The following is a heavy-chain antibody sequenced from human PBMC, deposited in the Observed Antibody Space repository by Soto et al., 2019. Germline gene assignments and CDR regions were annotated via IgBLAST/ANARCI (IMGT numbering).Heavy chain of an antibody. CDR1: GFTFSSYA. J-gene: IGHJ1*01. CDR3: AKDGSDGHCSSTSCYWVEYFQH. D-gene: IGHD2-2*01. V-gene: IGHV3-23*01. Sequence: GGSLRLSCAASGFTFSSYAMSWVRQAPGKGLEWVSAISGSGGSTYYADSVKGRFTISRDNSKNTLYLQMNSLRAEDTAVYYCAKDGSDGHCSSTSCYWVEYFQHWGQGTLVTVSS. CDR2: ISGSGGST.